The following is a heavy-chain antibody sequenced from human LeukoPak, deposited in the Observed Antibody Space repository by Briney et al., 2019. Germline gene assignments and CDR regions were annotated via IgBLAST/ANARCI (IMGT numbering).Heavy chain of an antibody. V-gene: IGHV4-38-2*01. Sequence: SETLSLTCAVSGYSISSGYYWGWIRQPPGKGLEWIGSIYHSGSTYYNPSLKSRVTISVDTSKNQFSLKLSSVTAADTAVYYCARGPPHTAMPAAYFDYWGQGTLVTVSS. CDR3: ARGPPHTAMPAAYFDY. J-gene: IGHJ4*02. CDR2: IYHSGST. CDR1: GYSISSGYY. D-gene: IGHD5-18*01.